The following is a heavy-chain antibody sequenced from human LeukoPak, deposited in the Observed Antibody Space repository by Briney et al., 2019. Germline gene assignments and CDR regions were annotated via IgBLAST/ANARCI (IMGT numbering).Heavy chain of an antibody. V-gene: IGHV3-9*02. D-gene: IGHD6-13*01. Sequence: GRSLRLSCAASGFTSDDYAMHWVRQAPGKGLEWVSGISWNSGSIGYADSVKGRFTISRDNAKNSLYLQMNSLRAEDTALYYCAKDGAAAGATTNYFDYWGQGTLVTVSS. CDR2: ISWNSGSI. CDR1: GFTSDDYA. J-gene: IGHJ4*02. CDR3: AKDGAAAGATTNYFDY.